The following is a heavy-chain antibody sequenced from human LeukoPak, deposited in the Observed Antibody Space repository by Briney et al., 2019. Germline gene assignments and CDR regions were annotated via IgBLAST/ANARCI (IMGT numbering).Heavy chain of an antibody. CDR1: GFTFTSYS. D-gene: IGHD6-13*01. CDR2: ISTSSSYI. J-gene: IGHJ4*02. V-gene: IGHV3-21*01. CDR3: ARDRESSSWFDY. Sequence: PGGSLRLSCAAYGFTFTSYSMNWVRQAPGKWLEWVASISTSSSYIYYADSVKGRFTISRNTAKNSLYLNMKSLRAEDTAAYYCARDRESSSWFDYWGEGNLVTVSS.